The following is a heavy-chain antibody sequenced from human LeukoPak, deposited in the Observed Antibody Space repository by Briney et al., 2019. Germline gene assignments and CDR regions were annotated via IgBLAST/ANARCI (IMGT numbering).Heavy chain of an antibody. D-gene: IGHD2-15*01. CDR2: IIPIFGTA. V-gene: IGHV1-69*13. J-gene: IGHJ6*02. Sequence: SVKVSCKASGGTSSSYAISWVRQAPGQGLEWMGGIIPIFGTANYAQKFQGRVTITADESTSTAYMELSSLRSEDTAVYYCAREIVVVVAATRDYYYGMDVWGQGTTVTVSS. CDR1: GGTSSSYA. CDR3: AREIVVVVAATRDYYYGMDV.